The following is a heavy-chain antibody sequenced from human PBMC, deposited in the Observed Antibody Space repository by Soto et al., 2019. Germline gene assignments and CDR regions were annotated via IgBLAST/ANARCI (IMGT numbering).Heavy chain of an antibody. D-gene: IGHD3-10*01. V-gene: IGHV4-30-2*01. Sequence: SETLSLTCAVSGGSISSGGYPWSWIRQPPGKGLEWIGYIYHSGSTYYNPSLKSRVTISVDRSKNQFSLKLSSVTAADTAVYYCARAQITMVRGVIRIDWFDPWGQGTLVTVSS. CDR3: ARAQITMVRGVIRIDWFDP. J-gene: IGHJ5*02. CDR1: GGSISSGGYP. CDR2: IYHSGST.